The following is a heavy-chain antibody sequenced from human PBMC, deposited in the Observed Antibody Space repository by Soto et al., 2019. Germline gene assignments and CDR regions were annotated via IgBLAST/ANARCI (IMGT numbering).Heavy chain of an antibody. CDR1: GFTFSNAW. Sequence: GRSLRLSCAASGFTFSNAWMSWVRQAPGKGLEWVGRIKSKTDGGTTDYAAPVKGRFTISRDDSKNTLYLQMNSLKTEDTAVYYCTSEGCSSWESPYYYWGQGSLVTVS. CDR3: TSEGCSSWESPYYY. J-gene: IGHJ4*02. CDR2: IKSKTDGGTT. D-gene: IGHD6-13*01. V-gene: IGHV3-15*01.